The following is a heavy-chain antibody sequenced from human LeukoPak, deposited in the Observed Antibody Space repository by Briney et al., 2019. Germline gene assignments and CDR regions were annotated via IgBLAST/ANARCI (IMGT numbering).Heavy chain of an antibody. V-gene: IGHV1-69-2*01. CDR1: RYTFTDYY. CDR3: ATDPLSNNYDY. J-gene: IGHJ4*02. D-gene: IGHD4-11*01. CDR2: VDPEDGET. Sequence: ASVKISCKVSRYTFTDYYMHWVQQAPGKGLEWMGLVDPEDGETIYAEKFQGRVTITADTSTDTAYMELSSLRSEDTAVYYCATDPLSNNYDYWGQGTLVTVSS.